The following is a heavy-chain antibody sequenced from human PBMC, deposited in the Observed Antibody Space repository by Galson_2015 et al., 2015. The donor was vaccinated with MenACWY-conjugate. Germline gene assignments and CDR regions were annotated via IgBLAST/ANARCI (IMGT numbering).Heavy chain of an antibody. CDR3: ASGRELLANFDV. V-gene: IGHV1-69*13. CDR2: IIPIFGTA. CDR1: GGTFSSYA. D-gene: IGHD1-26*01. Sequence: SVKVSCKASGGTFSSYAISWVRQAPGQGLEWMGGIIPIFGTANYAQKFRGRVTITADESTSTAYMELSSLRSEDTAVYYCASGRELLANFDVWGQGTTVTVSS. J-gene: IGHJ6*02.